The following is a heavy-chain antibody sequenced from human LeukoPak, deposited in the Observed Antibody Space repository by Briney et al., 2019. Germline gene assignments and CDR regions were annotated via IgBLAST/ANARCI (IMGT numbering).Heavy chain of an antibody. CDR1: GFTFSSYA. CDR3: AKRGSSSWSQFDY. Sequence: GGSLRLSCAASGFTFSSYAMHWVRQAPGKGLEWVSAISGGGGSTYYADSVKGRFTISRDNSKNTLYLEMNNLRAEDTAVYYCAKRGSSSWSQFDYWGRGTLVTVSS. V-gene: IGHV3-23*01. CDR2: ISGGGGST. J-gene: IGHJ4*02. D-gene: IGHD6-13*01.